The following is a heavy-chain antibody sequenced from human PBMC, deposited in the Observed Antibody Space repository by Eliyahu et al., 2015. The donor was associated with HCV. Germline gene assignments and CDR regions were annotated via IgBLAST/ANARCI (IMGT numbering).Heavy chain of an antibody. CDR2: VTYSGDST. CDR1: GFPFXSXA. CDR3: AKGRCSSTRCYADWFDP. V-gene: IGHV3-23*01. Sequence: EVQLLESGGGLVQPGGSLRLSCAAXGFPFXSXAMRWVRQTPGKGLEWVSTVTYSGDSTYYADXVKGRXTISRDNSKXTLXXEMNXLRAGDTAVYHCAKGRCSSTRCYADWFDPWGQGTLVTVSS. J-gene: IGHJ5*02. D-gene: IGHD2-2*01.